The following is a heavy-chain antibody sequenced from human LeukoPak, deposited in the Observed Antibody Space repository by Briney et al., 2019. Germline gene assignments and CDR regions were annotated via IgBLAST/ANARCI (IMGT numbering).Heavy chain of an antibody. CDR2: IYYSRST. Sequence: SETLSLTCTVSGGSISSSSYYWGWIRQPPGKGLEWIGSIYYSRSTYYSPSLQSRVTISVDTSKNQFSLTLSSVTAADTAVYYCARLCSGGSCYYYYNMDVWGQGTTVTVSS. CDR1: GGSISSSSYY. CDR3: ARLCSGGSCYYYYNMDV. D-gene: IGHD2-15*01. J-gene: IGHJ6*02. V-gene: IGHV4-39*01.